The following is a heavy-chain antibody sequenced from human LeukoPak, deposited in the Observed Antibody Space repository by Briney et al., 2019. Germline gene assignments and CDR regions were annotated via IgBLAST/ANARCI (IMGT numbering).Heavy chain of an antibody. V-gene: IGHV3-23*01. CDR2: ISGSGGST. D-gene: IGHD2-2*01. CDR1: GFTFSSYG. Sequence: PGGSLRLSCAASGFTFSSYGMSWVRQAPGKGLEWVSAISGSGGSTYYADSVKGRFTISRDNSKNTLYLQMNSLRAEDTAVYYCARCGMPYYYYYMDVWGKGTTVTLSS. CDR3: ARCGMPYYYYYMDV. J-gene: IGHJ6*03.